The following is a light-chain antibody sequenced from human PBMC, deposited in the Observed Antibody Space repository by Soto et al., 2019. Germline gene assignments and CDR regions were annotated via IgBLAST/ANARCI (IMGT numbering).Light chain of an antibody. CDR2: GAS. CDR1: QSVSNNF. V-gene: IGKV3-20*01. Sequence: EIVLTQSPGTLSLSPGERATLSCRASQSVSNNFLAWYQQKPGQAPRLLIYGASSRATGIPDRFSGSGSGTDFTLTISRLEPEDFAVYYCHQYGSSPATFGQGTRVEIK. CDR3: HQYGSSPAT. J-gene: IGKJ1*01.